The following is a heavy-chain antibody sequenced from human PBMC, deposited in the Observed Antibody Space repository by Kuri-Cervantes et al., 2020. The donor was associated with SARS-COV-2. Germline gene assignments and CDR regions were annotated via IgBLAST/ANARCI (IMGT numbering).Heavy chain of an antibody. CDR1: GFTFSDYY. CDR3: ARGVVVPAAIFDY. Sequence: GESLKISCAASGFTFSDYYMSWIRQAPGKGLEWVSYISSSSSYIYYADSVKGRFTISRDNAKNSLYLQMNSLRAEDTAVYYCARGVVVPAAIFDYWGQGTLVTVSS. D-gene: IGHD2-2*02. J-gene: IGHJ4*02. CDR2: ISSSSSYI. V-gene: IGHV3-11*06.